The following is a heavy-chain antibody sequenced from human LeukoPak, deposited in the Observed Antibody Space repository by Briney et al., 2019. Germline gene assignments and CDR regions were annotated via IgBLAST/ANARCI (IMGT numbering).Heavy chain of an antibody. CDR3: ARDSGYNAFDI. J-gene: IGHJ3*02. V-gene: IGHV3-7*01. CDR1: GFTFSTSW. Sequence: EGSLRLSCAASGFTFSTSWMTWVRQAPGKGLDWLGNINPDGSRINYVDSVKGRFTFSRDNAKNSLFLQMNSLRAEDTAVFYCARDSGYNAFDIWGQGTMVTVSS. CDR2: INPDGSRI. D-gene: IGHD5-12*01.